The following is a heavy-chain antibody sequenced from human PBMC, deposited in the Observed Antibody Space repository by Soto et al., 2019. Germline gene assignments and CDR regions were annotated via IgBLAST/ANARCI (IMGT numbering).Heavy chain of an antibody. Sequence: QLQLQESGPGLVKPSETLSLTCTVSGGSISSSSYYWGWIRQPPGKGLEWIGSIYYSGSTYYNPSLKSRVTISVDTSKNQFSLKLSSVTAADTAVYYCARQRGCSGGSCYSHFDPWGQGTLVTVSS. D-gene: IGHD2-15*01. CDR2: IYYSGST. CDR1: GGSISSSSYY. J-gene: IGHJ5*02. V-gene: IGHV4-39*01. CDR3: ARQRGCSGGSCYSHFDP.